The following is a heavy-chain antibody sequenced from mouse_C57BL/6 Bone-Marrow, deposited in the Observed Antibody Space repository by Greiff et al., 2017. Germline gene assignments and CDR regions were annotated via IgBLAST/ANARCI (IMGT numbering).Heavy chain of an antibody. CDR2: IDPANGDT. CDR3: TTITTVVAPFDY. J-gene: IGHJ2*01. D-gene: IGHD1-1*01. Sequence: EVQLQQSGAELVRPGASVKLSCTASGFNIKDDYMHWVKQRPEQGLEWIGWIDPANGDTEYASKFQGKATITADTSSNTAYLQLSSLTSEDTAVYYCTTITTVVAPFDYWGQGTTLTVSS. V-gene: IGHV14-4*01. CDR1: GFNIKDDY.